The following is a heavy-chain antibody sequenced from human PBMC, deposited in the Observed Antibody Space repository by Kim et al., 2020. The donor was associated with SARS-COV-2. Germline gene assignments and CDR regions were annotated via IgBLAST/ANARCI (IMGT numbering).Heavy chain of an antibody. V-gene: IGHV3-21*01. Sequence: VKGRFTISRDNAKNSLYLQMNSLRAEDTAVYYCARDPGSYGSGSLPFDYWGQGTLVTVSS. CDR3: ARDPGSYGSGSLPFDY. J-gene: IGHJ4*02. D-gene: IGHD3-10*01.